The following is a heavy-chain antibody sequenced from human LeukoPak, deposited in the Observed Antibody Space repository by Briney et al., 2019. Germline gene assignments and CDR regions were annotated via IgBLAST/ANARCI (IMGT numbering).Heavy chain of an antibody. J-gene: IGHJ3*02. Sequence: GGSLRLSCAASGFTFSSYSMSWVRQAPGKGLEWVAVISYDGSNKYYADSVKGRFTISRDNSKNTLYLQMNSLRAEDTAVYYCAKGGYYDSSAQLAAHAFDIWGQGTMVTVSS. CDR3: AKGGYYDSSAQLAAHAFDI. D-gene: IGHD3-22*01. CDR2: ISYDGSNK. V-gene: IGHV3-30*18. CDR1: GFTFSSYS.